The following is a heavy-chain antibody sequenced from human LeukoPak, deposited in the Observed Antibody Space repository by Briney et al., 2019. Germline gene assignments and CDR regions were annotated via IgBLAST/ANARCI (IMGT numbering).Heavy chain of an antibody. V-gene: IGHV4-59*01. Sequence: PSETLSLTCTVSGGSISSYYWSWIRQPPGKGLERIGYIYYSGSTNYNPSLKSRVTISVDTSKNQFSLKLSSVTAADTAVYYCARVVFGVVITSNWFDPWGQGTLVTVSS. CDR1: GGSISSYY. J-gene: IGHJ5*02. CDR2: IYYSGST. D-gene: IGHD3-3*01. CDR3: ARVVFGVVITSNWFDP.